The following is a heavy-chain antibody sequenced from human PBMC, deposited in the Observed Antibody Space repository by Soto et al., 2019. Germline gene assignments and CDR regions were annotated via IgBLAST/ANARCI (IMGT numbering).Heavy chain of an antibody. V-gene: IGHV1-2*02. J-gene: IGHJ3*02. Sequence: QVQLVQSGAEVKKPGASVKVSCKASGYTFTGYYMHWVRQAPGQGLEWMGWINPNSGGTNYAQKFQGRVTMTRDTSISTAYMELSRLRSEDTAVYYCARLVTMIVVYGAFDIWGQGTMVTVSS. CDR2: INPNSGGT. CDR3: ARLVTMIVVYGAFDI. D-gene: IGHD3-22*01. CDR1: GYTFTGYY.